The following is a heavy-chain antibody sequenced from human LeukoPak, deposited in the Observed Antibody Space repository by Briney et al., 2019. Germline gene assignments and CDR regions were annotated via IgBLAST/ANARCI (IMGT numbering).Heavy chain of an antibody. Sequence: GGSLRLSCAASGFTVSSNYMSWVRQAPGKGLEWVSVIYSGGSTYYADSVKGRFTISRDNSKNTLYLQMNSLRAEDTAVHYCVKLREFSYYYDSSGYYDYWGQGTLVTVSS. CDR1: GFTVSSNY. D-gene: IGHD3-22*01. CDR2: IYSGGST. CDR3: VKLREFSYYYDSSGYYDY. J-gene: IGHJ4*02. V-gene: IGHV3-66*01.